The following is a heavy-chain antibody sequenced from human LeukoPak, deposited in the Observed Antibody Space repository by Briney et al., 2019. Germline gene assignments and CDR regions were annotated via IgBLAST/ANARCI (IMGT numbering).Heavy chain of an antibody. Sequence: SETLSLTCTVSGGSISSGSYYWSWIRQPAGKGLEWIGRIYTSGSTNYNPSLKSRVTISVDTSKNQFSLKLSSVTAADTAVYYCARAEYCTNGVCYQYWGQGTLVTVSS. J-gene: IGHJ4*02. CDR2: IYTSGST. CDR3: ARAEYCTNGVCYQY. V-gene: IGHV4-61*02. D-gene: IGHD2-8*01. CDR1: GGSISSGSYY.